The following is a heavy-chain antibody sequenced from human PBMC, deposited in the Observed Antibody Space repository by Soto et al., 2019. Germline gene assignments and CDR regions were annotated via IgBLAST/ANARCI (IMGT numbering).Heavy chain of an antibody. CDR3: ARTGGGMAARPLEY. CDR1: GYMFTTYG. D-gene: IGHD6-6*01. CDR2: ISVYNGNK. J-gene: IGHJ4*02. V-gene: IGHV1-18*04. Sequence: QVQLVQSGGEVRKPGASVEVSCKTSGYMFTTYGISWVRQVPGQGLEWMAWISVYNGNKKYAEKFQGRVTMTADTSTSTVSMELRSLTSDDTATYFCARTGGGMAARPLEYWGQGTLVTVSS.